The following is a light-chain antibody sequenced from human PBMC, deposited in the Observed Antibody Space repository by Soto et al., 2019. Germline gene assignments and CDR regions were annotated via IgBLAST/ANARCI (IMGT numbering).Light chain of an antibody. CDR2: GAS. J-gene: IGKJ1*01. V-gene: IGKV3-15*01. Sequence: VLTQSPATLSVSPGARSTLSCMAIQSVSSNLAWYEQKPGKAPRLLLYGASTRATGIPARFSGSGSGTEFTLTISSLQSEDFEVYYCQQYNNWPPTFGQGTKVDIK. CDR3: QQYNNWPPT. CDR1: QSVSSN.